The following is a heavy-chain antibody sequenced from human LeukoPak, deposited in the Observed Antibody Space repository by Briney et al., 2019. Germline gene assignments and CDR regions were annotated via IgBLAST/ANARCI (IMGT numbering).Heavy chain of an antibody. V-gene: IGHV3-15*01. CDR3: TTGSYYTTGAFDI. CDR1: GFTLTYTW. J-gene: IGHJ3*02. Sequence: AGGSLRLSCAGSGFTLTYTWMSWVRQAPGKGLEWITRIRSTKDGGTAEHAAPVKGRFTVSRDDSKNTIYLQMNSLKIENTALYYCTTGSYYTTGAFDIWGQGTMVTVSS. CDR2: IRSTKDGGTA. D-gene: IGHD1-26*01.